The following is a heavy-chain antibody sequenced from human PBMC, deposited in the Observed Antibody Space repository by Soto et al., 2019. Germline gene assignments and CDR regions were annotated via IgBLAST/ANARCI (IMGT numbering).Heavy chain of an antibody. CDR1: GGTFSSYA. V-gene: IGHV1-69*06. Sequence: QVQLVQSGAEVKKPGSSVKVSCKASGGTFSSYAISWVRQAPGQGLGWMGGINPIFGTANYAQKFQGRVTITADKSTSTAYMELSSLRSEDTAVYYCARGGTYGSGSYLTPLYYYYGMDVWGQGTTVTVSS. CDR3: ARGGTYGSGSYLTPLYYYYGMDV. J-gene: IGHJ6*02. CDR2: INPIFGTA. D-gene: IGHD3-10*01.